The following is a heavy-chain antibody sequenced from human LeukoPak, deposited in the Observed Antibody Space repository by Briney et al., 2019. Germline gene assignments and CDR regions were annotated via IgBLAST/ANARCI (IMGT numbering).Heavy chain of an antibody. J-gene: IGHJ4*02. Sequence: ASVKVSCKASVYTCTDYGISWVRHAPGQGLEWMGWSSAYNGNTNYAQKLQGRITMTTDTSTSTANMELRSLRSDDTALYYCARDSGDSLDYWGQGTLVTVYS. V-gene: IGHV1-18*01. CDR3: ARDSGDSLDY. CDR2: SSAYNGNT. D-gene: IGHD4-17*01. CDR1: VYTCTDYG.